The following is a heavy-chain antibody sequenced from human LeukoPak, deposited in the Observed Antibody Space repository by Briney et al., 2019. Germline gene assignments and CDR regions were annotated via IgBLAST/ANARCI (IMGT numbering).Heavy chain of an antibody. CDR2: ISYDGNNR. CDR1: GFTFSHYG. V-gene: IGHV3-30*18. CDR3: AKDSTRLAAAGSFDY. D-gene: IGHD6-13*01. Sequence: PGRSLRLSCAASGFTFSHYGMHWVRQAPGKGLEWVTLISYDGNNRYYEDSVKGRFTISRDNSKNTLYLQMNSLRAEDTAVYYCAKDSTRLAAAGSFDYWGQGTPVTVSS. J-gene: IGHJ4*02.